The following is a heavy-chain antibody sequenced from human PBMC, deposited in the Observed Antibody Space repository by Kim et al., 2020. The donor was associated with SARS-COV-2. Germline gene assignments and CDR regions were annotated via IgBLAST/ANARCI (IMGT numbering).Heavy chain of an antibody. CDR2: IGSSSRYI. Sequence: GGSLRLSCAASGFTFSSYSMNWVRQAPGKGLEWVSLIGSSSRYIYYADSVKGRFTISRDNAKNSLYLQINSLRAEDTAVYYCARDTELRGVPGWFDPWGQGTLVTVSS. D-gene: IGHD3-10*01. V-gene: IGHV3-21*01. CDR3: ARDTELRGVPGWFDP. CDR1: GFTFSSYS. J-gene: IGHJ5*02.